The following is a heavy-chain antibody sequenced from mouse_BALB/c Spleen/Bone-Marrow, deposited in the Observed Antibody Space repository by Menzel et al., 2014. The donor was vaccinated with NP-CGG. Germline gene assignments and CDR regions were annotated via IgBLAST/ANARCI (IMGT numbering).Heavy chain of an antibody. Sequence: QVQLQQSGAELVRPGTSVKISCKASGYTFTNYWLGWIKQRPGHGLEWIGDFYPGGGYTNYNEEFKGKATLTADASSSTAYMQLSSLTSXXXXXXXCARTAYFDYWGQGTTLTVSS. CDR2: FYPGGGYT. CDR3: ARTAYFDY. J-gene: IGHJ2*01. V-gene: IGHV1-63*02. CDR1: GYTFTNYW.